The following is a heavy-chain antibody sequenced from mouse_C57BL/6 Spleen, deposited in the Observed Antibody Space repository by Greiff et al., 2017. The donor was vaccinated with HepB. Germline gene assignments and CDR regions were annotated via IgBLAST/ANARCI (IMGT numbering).Heavy chain of an antibody. V-gene: IGHV1-54*01. CDR3: ARRPGDY. Sequence: VKLQESGAELVRPGTSVKVSCKASGYAFTNYLIEWVKQRPGQGLEWIGVINPGSGGTNYNEKFKGKATLTADKSSSTAYMQLSSLTSEDSAVYCCARRPGDYWGQGTTLTVSS. J-gene: IGHJ2*01. CDR2: INPGSGGT. CDR1: GYAFTNYL.